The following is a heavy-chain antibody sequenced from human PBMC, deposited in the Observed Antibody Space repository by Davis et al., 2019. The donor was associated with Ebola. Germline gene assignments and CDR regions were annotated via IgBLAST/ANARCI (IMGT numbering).Heavy chain of an antibody. V-gene: IGHV4-59*12. Sequence: MPGGSLRLSCTVSGGSINNYFWSWIRQPPGKGLEWIGNIHYLGNTNYNPSLKSRVTMSVDTSKNQFSLKLSSVTAADTAVYYCARDRHGDYGWFDPWGQGTLVTVSS. CDR1: GGSINNYF. D-gene: IGHD4-17*01. CDR2: IHYLGNT. J-gene: IGHJ5*02. CDR3: ARDRHGDYGWFDP.